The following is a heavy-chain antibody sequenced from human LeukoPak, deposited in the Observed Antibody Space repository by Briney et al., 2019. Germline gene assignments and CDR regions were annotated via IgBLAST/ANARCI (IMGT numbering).Heavy chain of an antibody. V-gene: IGHV3-30*18. CDR2: ISYDGSNQ. J-gene: IGHJ4*02. Sequence: PGGSLRLSCAASGFTFSSFGIHWVRQAPGKGLEWVALISYDGSNQYYADSVKGRFTISRDNSKNTLYLQMNSLRAEDTAVYYCAKGYYYDSSGYYQHFDHWGQGTLVTDSS. CDR3: AKGYYYDSSGYYQHFDH. CDR1: GFTFSSFG. D-gene: IGHD3-22*01.